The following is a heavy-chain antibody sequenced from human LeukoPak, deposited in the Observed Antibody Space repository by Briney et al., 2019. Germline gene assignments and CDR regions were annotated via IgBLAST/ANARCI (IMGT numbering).Heavy chain of an antibody. V-gene: IGHV3-7*01. Sequence: GGSLRLSCAASGFTFSNYWMTWVRQAPGKGLEWVANIKQDGSEKYYVDSVKGRFTISRDNSQNSLYLQMNSLRAEDTAVYYCARIPGRDSHNDYWGQGTLVTVSS. CDR2: IKQDGSEK. CDR1: GFTFSNYW. D-gene: IGHD1-1*01. CDR3: ARIPGRDSHNDY. J-gene: IGHJ4*02.